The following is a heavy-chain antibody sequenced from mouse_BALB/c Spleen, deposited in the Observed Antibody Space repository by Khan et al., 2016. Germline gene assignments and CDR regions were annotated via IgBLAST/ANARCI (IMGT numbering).Heavy chain of an antibody. CDR3: ASAFWYFDV. CDR2: INPDSSTI. CDR1: GFDFSRYW. Sequence: EVKLLESGGGLVQPGGSLKLSCAASGFDFSRYWMRWVRQAPGKGLEWIGEINPDSSTINYTPSLKDKSIISRDNAKNTLYLQLSKVRSDDTALYDCASAFWYFDVWGAGTTVSVSA. V-gene: IGHV4-1*02. J-gene: IGHJ1*01.